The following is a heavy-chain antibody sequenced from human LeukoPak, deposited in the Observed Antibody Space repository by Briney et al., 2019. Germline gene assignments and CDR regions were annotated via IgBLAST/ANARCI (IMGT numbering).Heavy chain of an antibody. V-gene: IGHV3-23*01. CDR2: ISSSGGTT. J-gene: IGHJ6*02. CDR3: AKSHVYYYYGMDV. CDR1: EFTFSSYA. Sequence: GGSLRLSCAASEFTFSSYAMNWVRQAPGKGLEWVSVISSSGGTTYYADSVKGRFTISRDNSKNTLYLQMNSLRAEDTAAYYCAKSHVYYYYGMDVWGQGTTATVSS.